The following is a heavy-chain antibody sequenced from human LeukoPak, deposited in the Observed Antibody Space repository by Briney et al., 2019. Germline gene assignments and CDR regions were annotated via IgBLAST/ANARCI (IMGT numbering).Heavy chain of an antibody. CDR3: ARGQPDTIFGVVIIRHYYYYMDV. J-gene: IGHJ6*03. V-gene: IGHV4-34*01. Sequence: PSETLSLTCAVYGGSFSGYYWSWIRQPPGKGLEWIGVINHSGSTNYNPSLKSRVTISVDTSKNQFSLKLSSVTAADTAVYYCARGQPDTIFGVVIIRHYYYYMDVWGKGTTVTVSS. CDR1: GGSFSGYY. D-gene: IGHD3-3*01. CDR2: INHSGST.